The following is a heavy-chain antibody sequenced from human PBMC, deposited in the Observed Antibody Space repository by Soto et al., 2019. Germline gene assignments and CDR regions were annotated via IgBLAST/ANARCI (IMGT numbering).Heavy chain of an antibody. J-gene: IGHJ4*02. CDR2: IKSKTDGGTT. Sequence: RLSCAASGFTFSNAWMNWVRQAPGKGLEWVGRIKSKTDGGTTDYAAPVKGRFTMSRDISRNTLYLQMNSLRDDDTAVYYCAKQTGPVFWGQGTLVTVSS. D-gene: IGHD3-9*01. V-gene: IGHV3-15*07. CDR1: GFTFSNAW. CDR3: AKQTGPVF.